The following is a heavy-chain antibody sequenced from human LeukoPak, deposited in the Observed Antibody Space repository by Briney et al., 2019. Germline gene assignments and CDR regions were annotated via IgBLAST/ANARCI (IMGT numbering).Heavy chain of an antibody. V-gene: IGHV4-39*01. Sequence: SETLSLTCTVSGDSISTSKSYWGWIRQPPLKGLEWIGSIYYSGSTYYNPSLKRRVTISVDTSKNQLSLKLSSVTAADTAVYYCASRAAAGTHHDYWGQGTLVTVSS. CDR2: IYYSGST. CDR1: GDSISTSKSY. CDR3: ASRAAAGTHHDY. J-gene: IGHJ4*02. D-gene: IGHD6-13*01.